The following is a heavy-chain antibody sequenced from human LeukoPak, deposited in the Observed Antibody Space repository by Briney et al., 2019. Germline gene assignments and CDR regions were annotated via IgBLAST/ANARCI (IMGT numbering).Heavy chain of an antibody. CDR2: IYHSGST. V-gene: IGHV4-38-2*02. J-gene: IGHJ4*02. CDR3: ARLRYGSGSYYSRYYFDY. Sequence: SETLSLTCTVSGYSISSGYYWGWIRQPPGKGLEWIGSIYHSGSTYYNPSLKSRVTISVDTSKNQFSLKLSSVTAADTAVYYCARLRYGSGSYYSRYYFDYWGQGTLVTVSS. D-gene: IGHD3-10*01. CDR1: GYSISSGYY.